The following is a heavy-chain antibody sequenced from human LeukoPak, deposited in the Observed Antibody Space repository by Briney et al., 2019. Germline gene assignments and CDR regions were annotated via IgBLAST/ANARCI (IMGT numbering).Heavy chain of an antibody. CDR2: IYPGDSDT. CDR3: ARGDTVTTVGFDY. CDR1: GYRFTSYW. J-gene: IGHJ4*02. V-gene: IGHV5-51*01. D-gene: IGHD4-17*01. Sequence: GESLQISCKGSGYRFTSYWIGWVRQMPGKGLEWMGIIYPGDSDTRYSPSFQGQVTISADKSISTAYLQWSSLKASDTAMYYCARGDTVTTVGFDYWGQGTLVAVSS.